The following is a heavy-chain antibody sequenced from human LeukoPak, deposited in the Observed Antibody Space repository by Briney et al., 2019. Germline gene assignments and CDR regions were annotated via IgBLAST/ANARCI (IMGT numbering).Heavy chain of an antibody. J-gene: IGHJ4*02. Sequence: ASVKVSCKASGYIFSTYGISWVRQAPGQGLEWMGCISGYNGNTNYAQKLQGRITMTTDTSTSTAYMDLRSLRSDDTAVYYCARDYYDSSGYLRDYWGQGTLVTVSS. D-gene: IGHD3-22*01. CDR2: ISGYNGNT. CDR1: GYIFSTYG. V-gene: IGHV1-18*01. CDR3: ARDYYDSSGYLRDY.